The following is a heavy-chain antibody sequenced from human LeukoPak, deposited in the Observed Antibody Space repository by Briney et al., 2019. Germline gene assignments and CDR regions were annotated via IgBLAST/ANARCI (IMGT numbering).Heavy chain of an antibody. D-gene: IGHD2-15*01. Sequence: GASVKVSCKASGYTFTSYDINWVRQATGQGLEWMGWMNPNSGNTGYAQKFQGRVTITRNTSISTAYMELSSLRSEDTAVYYCARVPYCSGGSCAAGWNYWGQGTLVTVSS. CDR3: ARVPYCSGGSCAAGWNY. CDR1: GYTFTSYD. J-gene: IGHJ4*02. CDR2: MNPNSGNT. V-gene: IGHV1-8*03.